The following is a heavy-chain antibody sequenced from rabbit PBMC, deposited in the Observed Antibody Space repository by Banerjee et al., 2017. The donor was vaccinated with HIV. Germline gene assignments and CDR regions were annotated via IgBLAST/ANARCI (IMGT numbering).Heavy chain of an antibody. CDR3: ARDLDGVIGWNFGW. CDR2: VYTGSGST. D-gene: IGHD4-1*01. Sequence: QEQLVESGGGLVQPEGSLTLTCTASGFDFSNNYYWICWVRQAPGKGLELIACVYTGSGSTSYANWVNGRFTISRSTSLNTVDLKATSLTGADTATYFCARDLDGVIGWNFGWWGQGTLVTVS. CDR1: GFDFSNNYY. V-gene: IGHV1S43*01. J-gene: IGHJ4*01.